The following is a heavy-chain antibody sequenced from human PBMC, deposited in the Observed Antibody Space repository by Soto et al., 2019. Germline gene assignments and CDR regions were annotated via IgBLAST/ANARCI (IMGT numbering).Heavy chain of an antibody. CDR2: ISSSGSTI. J-gene: IGHJ4*02. Sequence: GGSLRLSCAASGFTFSDYYMSWIRQAPGKGLEWVSYISSSGSTIYYADSVKGRFTISRDNAKNSLYLQMNSLRAEDTAVYYCARDVGAPYYDSSGAPGYWGQGTLVTVSS. D-gene: IGHD3-22*01. V-gene: IGHV3-11*01. CDR1: GFTFSDYY. CDR3: ARDVGAPYYDSSGAPGY.